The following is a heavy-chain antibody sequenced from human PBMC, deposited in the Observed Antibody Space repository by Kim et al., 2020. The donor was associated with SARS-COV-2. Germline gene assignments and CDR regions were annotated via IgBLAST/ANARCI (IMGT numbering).Heavy chain of an antibody. CDR3: ATRQGDAFDT. CDR1: GYNFLTYW. J-gene: IGHJ3*02. CDR2: IYPYDSDT. V-gene: IGHV5-51*01. Sequence: GESLKISCKGSGYNFLTYWIAWVRQMPGKGLEWMGIIYPYDSDTIYSPSFQGRVTISVDKSMSAAYLQWSSLKASDTAMYFCATRQGDAFDTWGLGTSVTV.